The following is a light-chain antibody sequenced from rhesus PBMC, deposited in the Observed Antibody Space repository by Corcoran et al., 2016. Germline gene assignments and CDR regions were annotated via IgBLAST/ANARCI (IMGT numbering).Light chain of an antibody. V-gene: IGKV1-32*01. CDR3: QQYRALPYS. CDR1: QDLASH. CDR2: YAN. Sequence: DIQMTQSPSSLSASVGDRVPITCRAIQDLASHSNWYQQKPGKAPKLLVDYANHLEGGVPSSFSGMESGTDLTLTISSLQPGDFANYYCQQYRALPYSFGQGTTVEMK. J-gene: IGKJ2*01.